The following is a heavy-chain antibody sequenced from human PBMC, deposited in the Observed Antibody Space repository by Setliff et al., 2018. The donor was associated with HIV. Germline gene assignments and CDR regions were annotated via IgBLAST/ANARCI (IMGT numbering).Heavy chain of an antibody. D-gene: IGHD3-10*01. CDR2: IYHSGRT. J-gene: IGHJ4*02. CDR3: AREGRFTYGLKADY. V-gene: IGHV4-39*07. CDR1: GGSISSNSYY. Sequence: SETLSLTCTVSGGSISSNSYYWGWIRQPPGKGLEWIGSIYHSGRTYYNPSLKSRVTISVDTSKNQFSLKLTSVTAADTAVYYCAREGRFTYGLKADYWGQGTLVTVSS.